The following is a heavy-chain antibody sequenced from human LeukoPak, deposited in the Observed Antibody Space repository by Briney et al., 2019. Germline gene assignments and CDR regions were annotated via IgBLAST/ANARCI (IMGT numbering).Heavy chain of an antibody. V-gene: IGHV3-7*01. CDR2: IKKDGSEK. J-gene: IGHJ4*02. CDR3: ARDLSGVTGYTYGRGIDY. CDR1: GFTFSNYG. D-gene: IGHD5-18*01. Sequence: GGSLRLSCAASGFTFSNYGLSWVRQAPGKGLEWVANIKKDGSEKYYVDSVKGRFTISRDNAKTSLYLQMNSLRAEDTAVYYCARDLSGVTGYTYGRGIDYWGQGTLVTVSS.